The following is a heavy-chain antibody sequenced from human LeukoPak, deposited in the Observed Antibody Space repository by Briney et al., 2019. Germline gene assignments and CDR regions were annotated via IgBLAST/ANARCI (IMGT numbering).Heavy chain of an antibody. Sequence: GASVKVSCKASGYTFTGYYMHWVRQAPGQGLEWMGWINPNSGGTNYAQKFQGRVTMTRDTSVSTAYMELSRLRSDDTAVYYCASISSGSYTNSYYYYMDVWGKGTTVTVSS. CDR1: GYTFTGYY. V-gene: IGHV1-2*02. CDR2: INPNSGGT. J-gene: IGHJ6*03. D-gene: IGHD3-10*01. CDR3: ASISSGSYTNSYYYYMDV.